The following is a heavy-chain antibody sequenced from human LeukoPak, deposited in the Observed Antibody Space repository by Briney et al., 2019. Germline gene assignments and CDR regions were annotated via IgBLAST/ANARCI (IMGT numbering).Heavy chain of an antibody. V-gene: IGHV4-39*01. CDR3: ARHNAPRRVGFDF. D-gene: IGHD3-10*01. CDR1: GVSVSNDFYY. CDR2: LSHRGNT. Sequence: SETLSLTCTVSGVSVSNDFYYWGWIRQPPGKGLEWVACLSHRGNTWYNPSLESGVTISVDTSKNRFSLNFNSATAADTALYWCARHNAPRRVGFDFWGQGIMVTVSS. J-gene: IGHJ4*02.